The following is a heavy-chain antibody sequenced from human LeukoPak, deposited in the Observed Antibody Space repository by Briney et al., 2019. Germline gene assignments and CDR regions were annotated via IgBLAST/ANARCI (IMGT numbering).Heavy chain of an antibody. D-gene: IGHD1-7*01. Sequence: GASVKVSFKASGYTFTDYYMHWVRQAPGQGLEWMGWINPNSGGTNYAQKFQGRVTMTRNTSTSTVYMELRSLRSEDTAVYYCAGIHNWNYAIDYWGQGTLVTVSS. CDR1: GYTFTDYY. J-gene: IGHJ4*02. CDR2: INPNSGGT. V-gene: IGHV1-2*02. CDR3: AGIHNWNYAIDY.